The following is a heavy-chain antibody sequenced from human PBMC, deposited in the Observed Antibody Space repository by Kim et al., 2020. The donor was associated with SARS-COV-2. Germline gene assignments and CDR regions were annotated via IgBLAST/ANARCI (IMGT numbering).Heavy chain of an antibody. CDR2: INHSGST. Sequence: SETLSLTCAVYGGSFSGYYWSWIRQPPGKGLEWIGEINHSGSTNYNPSLKSRVTISVDTSKNQFSLKLSSVTAADTAVYYCARGLRIAVAGPCDYWGQGTLVTVSS. J-gene: IGHJ4*02. CDR1: GGSFSGYY. D-gene: IGHD6-19*01. CDR3: ARGLRIAVAGPCDY. V-gene: IGHV4-34*01.